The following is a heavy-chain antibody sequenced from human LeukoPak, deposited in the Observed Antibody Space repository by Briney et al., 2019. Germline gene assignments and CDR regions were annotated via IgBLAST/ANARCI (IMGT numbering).Heavy chain of an antibody. Sequence: PGRSLRLSCAASGFTFSSYGMHWVRQAPGKGLEWVTFISYDGVNKYSAVSVKDRFTISRDSSKNTLYLQMNSLRAEDTAVYYCAKDRCGSTSCYEDYWGRGTLVTVSS. J-gene: IGHJ4*02. CDR3: AKDRCGSTSCYEDY. CDR1: GFTFSSYG. V-gene: IGHV3-30*18. CDR2: ISYDGVNK. D-gene: IGHD2-2*01.